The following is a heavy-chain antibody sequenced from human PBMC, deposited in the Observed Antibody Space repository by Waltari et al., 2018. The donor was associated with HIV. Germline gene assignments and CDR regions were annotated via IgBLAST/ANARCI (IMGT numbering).Heavy chain of an antibody. CDR1: GYTFSNYD. D-gene: IGHD3-10*01. CDR2: MNTNSGNS. Sequence: QAQLVHSGAEVKRPGASVKVSCKASGYTFSNYDFNWVRQATGQGLEWMGWMNTNSGNSGVVQKFQGRVTMTRDTSISTAYMELSSLGSEDTAVYYCARGGEMGAPYVGMDVWGQGTTVTVSS. J-gene: IGHJ6*02. CDR3: ARGGEMGAPYVGMDV. V-gene: IGHV1-8*01.